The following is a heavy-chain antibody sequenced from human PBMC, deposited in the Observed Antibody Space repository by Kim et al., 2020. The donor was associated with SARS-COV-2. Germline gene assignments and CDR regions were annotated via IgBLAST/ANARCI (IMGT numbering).Heavy chain of an antibody. D-gene: IGHD1-26*01. CDR3: ARGRSGNLFDY. Sequence: GGSLRLSCAASGFTFSSYCMYWVRQAPGKGLVWVAVIKNDGSTTNYADSVKGRFTISRDNAKNTLYLQMNSLRAEDTAVYYCARGRSGNLFDYWGQGTLVTVSS. CDR2: IKNDGSTT. CDR1: GFTFSSYC. V-gene: IGHV3-74*01. J-gene: IGHJ4*02.